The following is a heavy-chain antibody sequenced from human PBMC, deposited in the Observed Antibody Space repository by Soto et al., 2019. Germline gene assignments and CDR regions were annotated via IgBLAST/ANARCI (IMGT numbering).Heavy chain of an antibody. V-gene: IGHV3-11*06. CDR1: GFTGSSKY. CDR2: ISSSSSYT. Sequence: PGGSLRLSCAASGFTGSSKYMSWVRQAPGKGLEWVSYISSSSSYTNYADSVKGRFTISRDNAKSSLYLQMNSLRAEDTAVYYCARANSYGYSLKFYFDYWGQGTLVTVSS. D-gene: IGHD5-18*01. J-gene: IGHJ4*02. CDR3: ARANSYGYSLKFYFDY.